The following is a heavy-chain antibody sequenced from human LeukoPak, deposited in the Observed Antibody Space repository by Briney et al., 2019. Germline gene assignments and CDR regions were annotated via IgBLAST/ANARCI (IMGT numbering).Heavy chain of an antibody. CDR1: GFTFRTYA. CDR2: ISDSGDGT. V-gene: IGHV3-23*01. CDR3: AKDKAPGSWHTPSDF. D-gene: IGHD6-13*01. Sequence: GGSLRLSCAASGFTFRTYAMSRVRQAPGKGLEWVSGISDSGDGTYYAESVKGRFTISRDNSKNTVFLQMNSLRADDTAKYYCAKDKAPGSWHTPSDFWGQGTLVTVSS. J-gene: IGHJ4*02.